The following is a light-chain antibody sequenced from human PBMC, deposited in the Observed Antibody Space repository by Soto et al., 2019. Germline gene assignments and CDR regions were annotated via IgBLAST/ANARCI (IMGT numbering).Light chain of an antibody. V-gene: IGKV3-15*01. CDR2: DAS. J-gene: IGKJ2*01. CDR1: QSVSSN. CDR3: QQYNDWPPFT. Sequence: EIVMTQSPVTLSVSPGERATLSWRASQSVSSNLAWYQQRPGQAPRLLIFDASTRATGIPARFSGSGSGTEFTLTISTLQSEDFAVYYCQQYNDWPPFTFGQGTKLEIK.